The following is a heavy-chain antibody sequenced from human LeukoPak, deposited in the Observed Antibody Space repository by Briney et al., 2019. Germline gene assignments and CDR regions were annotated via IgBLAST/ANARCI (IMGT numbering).Heavy chain of an antibody. J-gene: IGHJ4*02. D-gene: IGHD6-6*01. CDR1: GDSVSSNSAA. Sequence: SQTLSLTCAISGDSVSSNSAAWNWIRQSPSRGLEWLGRTYYRSKWYYDYAVAVKSRISINPDTSKNQFSLQLSSVTPEDTAVYYCARGPQVEYSNSRPYFDYWGQGTLVTVSS. CDR3: ARGPQVEYSNSRPYFDY. CDR2: TYYRSKWYY. V-gene: IGHV6-1*01.